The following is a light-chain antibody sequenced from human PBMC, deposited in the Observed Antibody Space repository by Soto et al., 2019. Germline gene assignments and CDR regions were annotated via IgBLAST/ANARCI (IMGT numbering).Light chain of an antibody. CDR1: SSDVGSYNL. CDR3: CSYAGSSFYV. V-gene: IGLV2-23*01. Sequence: SVLTQPASVSGSPGQPITISCTGTSSDVGSYNLVSWYQQHPGKAPKLMIYEGSKRPSGVSNRFSGSKSGNTASLTISGLQAEDEADYYCCSYAGSSFYVFGTGTKVTVL. CDR2: EGS. J-gene: IGLJ1*01.